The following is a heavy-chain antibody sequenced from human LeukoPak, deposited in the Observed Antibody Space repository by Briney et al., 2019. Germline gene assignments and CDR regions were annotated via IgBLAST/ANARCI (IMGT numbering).Heavy chain of an antibody. CDR2: MNPNSGNT. D-gene: IGHD6-13*01. Sequence: GASVKVSCKASGYTFTSYDINWVRQATGQGLEWMGWMNPNSGNTGYAQKFQGRVTITRNTSISTAYMELSSLRSEDTAVYYCARSEGIAAPADYWGQGTLVTVSS. V-gene: IGHV1-8*03. J-gene: IGHJ4*02. CDR1: GYTFTSYD. CDR3: ARSEGIAAPADY.